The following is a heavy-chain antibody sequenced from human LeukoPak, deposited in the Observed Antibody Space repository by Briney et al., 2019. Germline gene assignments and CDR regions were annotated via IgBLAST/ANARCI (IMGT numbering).Heavy chain of an antibody. Sequence: GGSLRLSCAASGFTFRTYSMNWVRQAPGKGLEWVSLISGGTNTIYYADSVKGRFTISRDNAKNSLFLQMNSLRAEDTAVYYCARGGYFENDYWGQGTLVTVSS. CDR1: GFTFRTYS. CDR2: ISGGTNTI. V-gene: IGHV3-21*01. CDR3: ARGGYFENDY. D-gene: IGHD3-9*01. J-gene: IGHJ4*02.